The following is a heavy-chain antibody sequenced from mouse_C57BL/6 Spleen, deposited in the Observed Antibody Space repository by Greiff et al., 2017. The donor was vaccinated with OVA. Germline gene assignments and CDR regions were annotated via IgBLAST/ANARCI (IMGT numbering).Heavy chain of an antibody. D-gene: IGHD2-4*01. CDR1: GFTFSSYA. CDR2: ISSGGDYI. J-gene: IGHJ4*01. CDR3: TRGNYYDYDGRAMDY. V-gene: IGHV5-9-1*02. Sequence: EVKLVESGAGLVKPGGSLKLSCAASGFTFSSYAMSWVRQTPEKRLEWVAYISSGGDYIYYADTVKGRFTISRDNARNTLYLQMSSLKSEDTAMYYCTRGNYYDYDGRAMDYWGQGTSVTVSS.